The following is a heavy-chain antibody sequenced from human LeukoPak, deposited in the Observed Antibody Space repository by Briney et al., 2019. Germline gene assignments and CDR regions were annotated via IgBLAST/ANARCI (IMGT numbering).Heavy chain of an antibody. D-gene: IGHD3-9*01. V-gene: IGHV1-18*01. J-gene: IGHJ5*02. CDR1: GYTFTSYG. CDR3: ARDREPLRYIGFGNWFDP. CDR2: ISAYNGKT. Sequence: ASVKVPCKASGYTFTSYGLSWVRQAPGQGLEWMGWISAYNGKTESSENLQGRLTMTTDTSTNTAYMELMSLSSDDTAVYYCARDREPLRYIGFGNWFDPWGQGTLVTVSS.